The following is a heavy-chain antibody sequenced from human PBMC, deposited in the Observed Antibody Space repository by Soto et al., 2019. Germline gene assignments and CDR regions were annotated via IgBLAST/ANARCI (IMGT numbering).Heavy chain of an antibody. CDR1: GVTFSSYA. CDR2: ISGSGGST. CDR3: AKGDAGYCSGGSCYGKNWFDP. Sequence: GGSLRLSCAASGVTFSSYAMSWVRQAPGKGLEWVSAISGSGGSTYYTDSVKGRFTISRDNSKNTLYLQMNSLRAVDTAVYYCAKGDAGYCSGGSCYGKNWFDPWGQGTLVTVAS. J-gene: IGHJ5*02. D-gene: IGHD2-15*01. V-gene: IGHV3-23*01.